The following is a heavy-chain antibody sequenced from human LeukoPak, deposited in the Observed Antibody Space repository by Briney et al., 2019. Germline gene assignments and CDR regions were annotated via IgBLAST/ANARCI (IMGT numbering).Heavy chain of an antibody. Sequence: ASVKVSCKGSGYSFTSYWIGWVRQAPGQGLEWMGWISAYNGNTNYAQKLQGRVTMTTDTSTSTAYMELRSLRSDDTAVYYCARARQGFWTEWSDWGQGTLVTVSS. CDR2: ISAYNGNT. D-gene: IGHD3/OR15-3a*01. J-gene: IGHJ4*02. CDR1: GYSFTSYW. V-gene: IGHV1-18*04. CDR3: ARARQGFWTEWSD.